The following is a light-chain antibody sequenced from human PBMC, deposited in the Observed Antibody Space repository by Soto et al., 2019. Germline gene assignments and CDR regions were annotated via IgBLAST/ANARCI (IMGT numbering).Light chain of an antibody. Sequence: QSVLTQSPSASASLGASVKLTCTLSSGHSTYAIAWHQQQPEKGPRYLMKLNSDGSHRKGDGIPDRFSGSSSGAERYLTISSLQSEDEADYYCQTWTNGTVVFGGGTQLTVL. CDR3: QTWTNGTVV. V-gene: IGLV4-69*01. CDR2: LNSDGSH. J-gene: IGLJ2*01. CDR1: SGHSTYA.